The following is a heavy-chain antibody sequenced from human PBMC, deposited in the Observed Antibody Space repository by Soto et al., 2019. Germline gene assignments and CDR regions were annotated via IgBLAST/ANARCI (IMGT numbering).Heavy chain of an antibody. CDR1: GGSISSGGYY. V-gene: IGHV4-31*03. D-gene: IGHD6-19*01. Sequence: QVQLQESGPGLVKPSQTLSLTCTVSGGSISSGGYYWSWIRQHPGKGLEWIGYIYYSGSTYYNPSLTSRVTISVDPSKNQFSLKLSSVTAADTAVYYCARAPIAVAGIGGVANWGQGTLVTVSS. J-gene: IGHJ4*02. CDR2: IYYSGST. CDR3: ARAPIAVAGIGGVAN.